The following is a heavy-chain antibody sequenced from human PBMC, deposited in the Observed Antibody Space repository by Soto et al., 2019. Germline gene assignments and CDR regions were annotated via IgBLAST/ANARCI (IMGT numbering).Heavy chain of an antibody. CDR1: GFSFSSYA. CDR3: AKDQWFYDNVWGSLRYPYYFDL. Sequence: HPGGSLRLSCQTSGFSFSSYAMHWVRQAPGKGLEWVGVISYDGSHKFYGESVKGRLTISRDNSKKTLYLQMESLRAEDTAVYFCAKDQWFYDNVWGSLRYPYYFDLWGQGTLVTVSS. V-gene: IGHV3-30*18. D-gene: IGHD3-16*01. J-gene: IGHJ4*02. CDR2: ISYDGSHK.